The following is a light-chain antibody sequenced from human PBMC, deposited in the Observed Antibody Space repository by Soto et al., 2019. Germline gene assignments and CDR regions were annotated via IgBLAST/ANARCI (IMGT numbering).Light chain of an antibody. V-gene: IGLV2-11*01. CDR1: SSDVGGYNY. CDR3: CSYAGSYTFL. Sequence: QSALTQPRSVSGSPGQSVTISYTGTSSDVGGYNYVSWYQQHPGKAPKLMIYDVSKRPSGVPDRFSGSKSGNTASLTISGLQAEDEADYYCCSYAGSYTFLFGGGTKVTVL. CDR2: DVS. J-gene: IGLJ2*01.